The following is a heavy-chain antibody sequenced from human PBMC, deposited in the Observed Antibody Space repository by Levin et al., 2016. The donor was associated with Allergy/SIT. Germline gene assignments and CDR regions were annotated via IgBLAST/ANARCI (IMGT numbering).Heavy chain of an antibody. CDR3: ARSHMGSTSSVDY. D-gene: IGHD2-2*01. CDR2: INPNSGGT. Sequence: WVRQAPGQGLEWMGWINPNSGGTNYAQKFQGWVTMTRDTSISTAYMELSRLRSDDTAVYYCARSHMGSTSSVDYWGQGTLVTVSS. J-gene: IGHJ4*02. V-gene: IGHV1-2*04.